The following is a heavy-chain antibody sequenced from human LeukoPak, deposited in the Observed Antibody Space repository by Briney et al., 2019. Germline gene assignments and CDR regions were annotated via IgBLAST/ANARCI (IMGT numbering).Heavy chain of an antibody. CDR1: GFTFSSYG. CDR3: AKDQYYGSGTYPDY. V-gene: IGHV3-30*18. D-gene: IGHD3-10*01. CDR2: ISYDGSNK. Sequence: GGSLRLSCAASGFTFSSYGMHWVRQAPGKGLEWVAVISYDGSNKYYADSVKGRFTISRGNSKNTLYLQMNSLRAEDTAVYYCAKDQYYGSGTYPDYWGQGTLVTVSS. J-gene: IGHJ4*02.